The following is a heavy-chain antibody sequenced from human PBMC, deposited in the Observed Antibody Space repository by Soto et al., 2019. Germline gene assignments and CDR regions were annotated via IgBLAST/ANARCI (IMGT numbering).Heavy chain of an antibody. CDR3: AGGGDYGDPGDY. CDR1: GGTFSSYA. CDR2: IIPIFGTA. V-gene: IGHV1-69*12. D-gene: IGHD4-17*01. Sequence: QVQLVQSGAEVKKPGSSVKVSCKASGGTFSSYAISWVRQAPGQGLEWMGGIIPIFGTANYAKKFQGRVTITAGESTSTADMELSSLRSEDTAVYYWAGGGDYGDPGDYWGQGTLVTVSS. J-gene: IGHJ4*02.